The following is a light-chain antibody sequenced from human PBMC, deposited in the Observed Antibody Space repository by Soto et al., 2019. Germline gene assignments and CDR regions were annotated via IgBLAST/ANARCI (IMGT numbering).Light chain of an antibody. CDR3: LQYNIRPPVT. CDR2: DAS. Sequence: EIVMTQSPATLSVSPGERGTLYCRSSQSVSSGLAWYQQKPGQSPRLLIYDASTRATGIPARFSGSGSGTEFTLTISSLQSEDLAVYYCLQYNIRPPVTFGQGTRLGIK. V-gene: IGKV3-15*01. CDR1: QSVSSG. J-gene: IGKJ5*01.